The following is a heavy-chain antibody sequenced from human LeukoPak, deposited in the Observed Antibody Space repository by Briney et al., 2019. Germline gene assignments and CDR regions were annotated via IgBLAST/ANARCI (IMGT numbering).Heavy chain of an antibody. Sequence: GRSLRLSCAASGFTFSSYGMHWVRQAPGKGLEWVAVISYDGSNKYYADSVKGRFTISRDNSKNTLYLQMNSLRAEDTAVYYCARDAPVAEKGYSYGSVYPDYWGQGTLVTVSS. V-gene: IGHV3-30*03. CDR1: GFTFSSYG. CDR3: ARDAPVAEKGYSYGSVYPDY. J-gene: IGHJ4*02. D-gene: IGHD5-18*01. CDR2: ISYDGSNK.